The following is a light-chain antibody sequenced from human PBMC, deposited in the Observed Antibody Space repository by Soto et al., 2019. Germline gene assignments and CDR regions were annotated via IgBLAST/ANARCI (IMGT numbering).Light chain of an antibody. V-gene: IGKV1-33*01. CDR2: DAS. J-gene: IGKJ4*01. CDR1: QDISNY. CDR3: QQYDNLRLT. Sequence: IQMTQSPCCMSLSXFAGVTIAXXASQDISNYLNWYQQKPGKAPKLLIYDASNLETGVPSRFSGSGSGTDFTFTISSLQPEDIATYYCQQYDNLRLTFGGGTKVDIK.